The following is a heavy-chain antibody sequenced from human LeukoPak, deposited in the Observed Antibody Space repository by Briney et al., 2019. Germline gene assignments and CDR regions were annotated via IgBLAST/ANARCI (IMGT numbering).Heavy chain of an antibody. J-gene: IGHJ6*02. CDR1: GYTLTELS. CDR2: FDPEDGET. CDR3: ATDRALGWLQSNCYYYGMDV. V-gene: IGHV1-24*01. D-gene: IGHD5-24*01. Sequence: GASVKVSCKVSGYTLTELSMHWVRQAPGKGLEWMGGFDPEDGETIYAQKFQGRVTMTEDTSTDTAYMELSSLRSEDTAVYYCATDRALGWLQSNCYYYGMDVWGQGTTVTVSS.